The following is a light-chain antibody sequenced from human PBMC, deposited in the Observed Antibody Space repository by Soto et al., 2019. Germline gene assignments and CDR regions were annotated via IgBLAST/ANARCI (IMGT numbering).Light chain of an antibody. CDR2: EVS. V-gene: IGLV2-23*02. J-gene: IGLJ7*01. CDR3: CSYGGSRAV. CDR1: SSDVGSHNL. Sequence: QSALTQPASVSGSAGQSITSSCTGTSSDVGSHNLVSWYQQHPGQAPKLMIYEVSKRPLGVSARFSASKSGNTASLTISGLQAEDEADYYCCSYGGSRAVFVGGTQLTVL.